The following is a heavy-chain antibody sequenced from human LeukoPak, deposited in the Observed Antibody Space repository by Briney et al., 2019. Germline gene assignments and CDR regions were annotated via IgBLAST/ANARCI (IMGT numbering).Heavy chain of an antibody. CDR2: ISYDGSNK. J-gene: IGHJ3*02. D-gene: IGHD3-22*01. CDR1: GFTFSSYA. Sequence: GRSLRLSCAASGFTFSSYAMHWVRQAPGKGLEWVAVISYDGSNKYYADSVKGRFTISRDNSKNTLYLQMNSLRAEDTAVYYCASPGGYYDSSGLPDDAFDIWGQGTMVTVSS. CDR3: ASPGGYYDSSGLPDDAFDI. V-gene: IGHV3-30-3*01.